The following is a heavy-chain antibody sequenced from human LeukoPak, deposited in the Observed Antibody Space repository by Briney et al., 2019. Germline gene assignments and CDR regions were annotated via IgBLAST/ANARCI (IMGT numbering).Heavy chain of an antibody. CDR1: GGSISSYY. J-gene: IGHJ3*02. Sequence: SETLSLTCTVSGGSISSYYWSWIRQPPGKGLEWIGYIYYSGSTNYNPSLKSRVTISVDTSKNQFSLNLGSVTAADTAVYYCARFMVRGVHRAFDIWGQGTMVTVSS. CDR3: ARFMVRGVHRAFDI. V-gene: IGHV4-59*01. D-gene: IGHD3-10*01. CDR2: IYYSGST.